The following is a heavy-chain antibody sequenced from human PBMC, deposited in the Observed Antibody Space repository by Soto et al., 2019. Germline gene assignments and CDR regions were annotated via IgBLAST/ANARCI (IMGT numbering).Heavy chain of an antibody. J-gene: IGHJ6*02. CDR3: ARDQFAIFGVVISYYYYGMDV. CDR1: GFTFSSYW. Sequence: PGGSLRLSCAASGFTFSSYWMSWVRQAPGKGLEWVANIKQDGSEKYYVDSVKGRFTISRDNAKNSLYLQMNSLRAEDTAVCYCARDQFAIFGVVISYYYYGMDVWGQGTTVTVSS. CDR2: IKQDGSEK. V-gene: IGHV3-7*03. D-gene: IGHD3-3*01.